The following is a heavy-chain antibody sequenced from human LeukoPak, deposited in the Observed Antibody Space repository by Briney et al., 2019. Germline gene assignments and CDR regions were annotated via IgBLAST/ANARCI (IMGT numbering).Heavy chain of an antibody. CDR3: ATDLALGDGGSYYVY. V-gene: IGHV1-24*01. J-gene: IGHJ4*02. CDR1: GYTLTELS. D-gene: IGHD1-26*01. Sequence: ASVKVSCKVSGYTLTELSMHWVRQAPGKGLEWMEGFDPEDGETIYAQKFQGRVTMTEDTSTDTAYMELSSLRSEDTAVYYCATDLALGDGGSYYVYWGQGTLVTVSS. CDR2: FDPEDGET.